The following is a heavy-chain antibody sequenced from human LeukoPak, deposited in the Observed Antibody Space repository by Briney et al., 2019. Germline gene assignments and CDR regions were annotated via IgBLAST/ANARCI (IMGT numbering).Heavy chain of an antibody. J-gene: IGHJ6*02. V-gene: IGHV5-51*01. CDR3: ARHYYGSGSNGMDV. CDR1: GFRFTSYW. D-gene: IGHD3-10*01. CDR2: IYPSDSDT. Sequence: GESLKISCKGSGFRFTSYWIAWVRQMPGKGLEWMGIIYPSDSDTRFSPSFQGQVTISADKSISTAYLQWSSLKASDTAMYYCARHYYGSGSNGMDVWGQGTTVTVSS.